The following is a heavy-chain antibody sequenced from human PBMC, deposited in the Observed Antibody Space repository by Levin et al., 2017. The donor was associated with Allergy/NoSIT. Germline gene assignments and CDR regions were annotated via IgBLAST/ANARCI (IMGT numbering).Heavy chain of an antibody. V-gene: IGHV3-30*18. CDR2: ISSDRRKK. J-gene: IGHJ3*02. CDR3: AKDVYGSGWYTLGNDAFEM. CDR1: GFTFSSYG. Sequence: PGGSLRLSCAASGFTFSSYGMHWVRQAPGKGLEWVAVISSDRRKKFYADSVKGRFTISRDNSKNTLDLQMNSLRAEDTAVYYCAKDVYGSGWYTLGNDAFEMWGQGTKVSVSS. D-gene: IGHD6-19*01.